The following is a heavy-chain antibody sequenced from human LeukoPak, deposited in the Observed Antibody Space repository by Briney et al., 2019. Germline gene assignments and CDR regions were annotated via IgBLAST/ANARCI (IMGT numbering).Heavy chain of an antibody. CDR2: IRYDGSDK. CDR3: AKTGIAVAGTDYFDY. V-gene: IGHV3-30*02. CDR1: GFTFSGYG. J-gene: IGHJ4*02. D-gene: IGHD6-19*01. Sequence: PGGSLRLSCVGSGFTFSGYGMYWVRQAPDKGLEWVAFIRYDGSDKYYADSVKGQFTISRDNSKNTLFLQLNSLRPEDTAVYYCAKTGIAVAGTDYFDYWGQGTLVTVSS.